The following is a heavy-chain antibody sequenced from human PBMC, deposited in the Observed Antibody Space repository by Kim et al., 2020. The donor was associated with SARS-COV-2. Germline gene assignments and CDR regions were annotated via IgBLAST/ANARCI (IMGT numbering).Heavy chain of an antibody. CDR1: GFTFSSYA. Sequence: GGSLRLSCAASGFTFSSYAMSWVRQAPGKGLEWVSAISGSGGSTYYADSVKGRFTISRDNSKNTLYLQMNSLRAEDTAVYYCAKDDGGRRITMVRGVIITLGAGYYYGMDVWGQGTTVTVSS. V-gene: IGHV3-23*01. CDR2: ISGSGGST. D-gene: IGHD3-10*01. CDR3: AKDDGGRRITMVRGVIITLGAGYYYGMDV. J-gene: IGHJ6*02.